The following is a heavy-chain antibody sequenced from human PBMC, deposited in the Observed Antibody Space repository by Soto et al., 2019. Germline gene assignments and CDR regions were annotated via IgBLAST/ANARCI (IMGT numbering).Heavy chain of an antibody. CDR1: GGSCSGYY. Sequence: SETLSLTCAVYGGSCSGYYWSWIRQPPGKGLEWIGEINHSGSTNYNPSLKSRVTISVDTSKNQFSLKLSSVTAADTAVYYCARDSGYGSRASVNHYLDYWGQGTPVTVSS. CDR3: ARDSGYGSRASVNHYLDY. V-gene: IGHV4-34*01. D-gene: IGHD3-10*01. J-gene: IGHJ4*01. CDR2: INHSGST.